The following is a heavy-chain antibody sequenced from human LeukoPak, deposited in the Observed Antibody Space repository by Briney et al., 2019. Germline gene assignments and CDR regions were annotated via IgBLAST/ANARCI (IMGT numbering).Heavy chain of an antibody. CDR2: IKSKTDGGTT. CDR1: GFNFRAYW. V-gene: IGHV3-15*01. J-gene: IGHJ4*02. D-gene: IGHD2-15*01. CDR3: TTEGSPNDY. Sequence: PGGSLRLSCTTSGFNFRAYWMGWVRQAPGKGLEWVGRIKSKTDGGTTDYAAPVKGRFTISRDDSKNTLYLQMNSLKTEDTAVYYCTTEGSPNDYWGQGTLVTVSS.